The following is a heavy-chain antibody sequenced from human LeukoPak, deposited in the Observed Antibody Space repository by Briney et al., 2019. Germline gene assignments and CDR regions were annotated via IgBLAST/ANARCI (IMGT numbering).Heavy chain of an antibody. J-gene: IGHJ5*02. D-gene: IGHD3-16*01. CDR1: GGSINNYY. V-gene: IGHV4-59*08. CDR3: ARGLATSFGYWFDP. CDR2: IYYSGST. Sequence: PSETLSLTCSVSGGSINNYYWSWIRQPPGKGLEWIGFIYYSGSTMYNPSLKSRVTMSVDTSKNQLSLNLISVTAADTAVYYCARGLATSFGYWFDPWGQGTLVIVSS.